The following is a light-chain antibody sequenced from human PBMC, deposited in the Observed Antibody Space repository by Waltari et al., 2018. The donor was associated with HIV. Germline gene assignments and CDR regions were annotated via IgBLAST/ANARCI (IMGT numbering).Light chain of an antibody. V-gene: IGLV6-57*04. CDR1: SGTIASNS. Sequence: FMLTQPHSMSASPGTTVTISCTRSSGTIASNSVQWYHQRPGGAPTTVVFEDTQRPSGVPERFSGSIDSSSNSASLTISGLKTEDEADYYCQSYDTTNHLIFGGGTKVTVL. CDR3: QSYDTTNHLI. CDR2: EDT. J-gene: IGLJ2*01.